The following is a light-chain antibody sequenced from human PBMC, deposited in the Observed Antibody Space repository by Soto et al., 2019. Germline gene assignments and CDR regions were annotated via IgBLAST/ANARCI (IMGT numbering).Light chain of an antibody. J-gene: IGKJ4*01. Sequence: EIVMTQSPATLSVSPGERVTLSCRASQSLSSNLAWYQQKPGQPPRLLIYGASSRATGIPARFSGSGSGTEFTLTISSLQSEDFAVYYCQQYNSRPLTFGGGTKVEIK. V-gene: IGKV3-15*01. CDR3: QQYNSRPLT. CDR2: GAS. CDR1: QSLSSN.